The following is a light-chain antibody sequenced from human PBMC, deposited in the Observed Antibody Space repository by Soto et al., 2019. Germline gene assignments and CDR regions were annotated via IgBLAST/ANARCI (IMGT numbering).Light chain of an antibody. CDR3: QHYYSFPRT. V-gene: IGKV4-1*01. J-gene: IGKJ2*02. CDR2: WAS. Sequence: DIEIIQPPDSLSSSSGERAPTTCKSSQSVIHTSNTRSYLAWYQQKAGQPPELLLYWASAWECGVPDRFIGSGSGTDFTLTISSLQAEDMAVYYCQHYYSFPRTFGQGTKVDIK. CDR1: QSVIHTSNTRSY.